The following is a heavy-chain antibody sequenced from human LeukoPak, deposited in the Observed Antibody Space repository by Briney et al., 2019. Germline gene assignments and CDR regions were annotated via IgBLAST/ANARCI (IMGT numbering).Heavy chain of an antibody. D-gene: IGHD3-10*01. V-gene: IGHV3-53*01. J-gene: IGHJ6*03. CDR2: IYSGSST. CDR3: ARVPYGNYHYYYMDV. CDR1: EFSVKYNY. Sequence: GGSLRLSCAASEFSVKYNYMTWVRQAPGKGLEWVSLIYSGSSTYYANSVKGRFTISRDNSKNTVYLQMNSLRAEDTAVYYCARVPYGNYHYYYMDVWGKGTTVTVSS.